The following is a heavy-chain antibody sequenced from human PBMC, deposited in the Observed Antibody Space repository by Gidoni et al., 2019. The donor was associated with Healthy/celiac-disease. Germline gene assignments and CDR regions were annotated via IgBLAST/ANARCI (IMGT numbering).Heavy chain of an antibody. Sequence: QVQLQESGPGLVKPSQTLSLTCTVSGGSISSGRYYWSWIRQPAGKGLEWIGRIYTSGSTNYNPSLKSRVTISVDTSKNQFSLKLSSVTAADTAVYYCASEGGDSSGFNSLFDYWGQGTLVTVSS. CDR1: GGSISSGRYY. V-gene: IGHV4-61*02. J-gene: IGHJ4*02. CDR2: IYTSGST. D-gene: IGHD3-22*01. CDR3: ASEGGDSSGFNSLFDY.